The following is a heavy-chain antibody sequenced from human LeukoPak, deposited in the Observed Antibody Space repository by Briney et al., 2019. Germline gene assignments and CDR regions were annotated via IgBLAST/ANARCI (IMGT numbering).Heavy chain of an antibody. J-gene: IGHJ4*02. CDR3: ARGYCSSTSCYGFDY. CDR2: IYHSGST. V-gene: IGHV4-30-2*01. D-gene: IGHD2-2*01. Sequence: PSQTLSLTCAVSGGSISSGGYSWSWIRQPPGNGLEWIGYIYHSGSTYYNPSLKSRVTISVDRSKTQFSLKLSSVTAADTAVYYCARGYCSSTSCYGFDYWGQGTLVTVSS. CDR1: GGSISSGGYS.